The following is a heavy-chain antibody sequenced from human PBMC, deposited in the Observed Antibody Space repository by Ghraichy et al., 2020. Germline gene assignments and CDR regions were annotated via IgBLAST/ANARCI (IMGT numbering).Heavy chain of an antibody. J-gene: IGHJ6*02. V-gene: IGHV3-7*03. D-gene: IGHD3-10*01. CDR2: IKQDGSEK. Sequence: GGSLRLSCAASGFTFSSYWMSWVRQAPGKGLEWVANIKQDGSEKYYVDSVKGRFTISRDNAKNSLYLQMNSLRAEDTAVYYCARDYPYPVRVTRLYYYYGMDVWGQGTTVTVSS. CDR1: GFTFSSYW. CDR3: ARDYPYPVRVTRLYYYYGMDV.